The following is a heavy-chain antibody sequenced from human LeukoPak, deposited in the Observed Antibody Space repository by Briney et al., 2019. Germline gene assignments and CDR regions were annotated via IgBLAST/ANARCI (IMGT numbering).Heavy chain of an antibody. D-gene: IGHD7-27*01. V-gene: IGHV3-21*01. CDR1: GFTFSNYR. J-gene: IGHJ4*02. CDR3: ASTTGDRDY. CDR2: ISGGSSYT. Sequence: PGGSLRLSCAASGFTFSNYRMCWVRQAPGKGLEWVSCISGGSSYTFYADSLKGRFTISRDNAKNSLYLQMNSLRVEDTAVYYCASTTGDRDYWGQGTLVNVSS.